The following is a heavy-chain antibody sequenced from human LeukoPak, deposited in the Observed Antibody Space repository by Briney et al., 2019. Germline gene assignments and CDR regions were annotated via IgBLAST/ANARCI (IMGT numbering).Heavy chain of an antibody. Sequence: SDTLSLTCNVSGGSIGGHYWTWIRQPPGKGLEWIGYIYYTGSANYHPSLTSRVTMSVDTSKDQFSRRLNSVTAADTAVYYCARAPSGYSGSESKTSFDFRGQGTLVTVSS. D-gene: IGHD5-12*01. J-gene: IGHJ4*02. V-gene: IGHV4-59*11. CDR2: IYYTGSA. CDR1: GGSIGGHY. CDR3: ARAPSGYSGSESKTSFDF.